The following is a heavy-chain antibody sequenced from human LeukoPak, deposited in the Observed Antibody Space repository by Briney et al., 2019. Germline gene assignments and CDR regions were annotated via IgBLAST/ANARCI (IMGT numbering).Heavy chain of an antibody. CDR1: GGSISSYY. CDR2: IHYSGST. J-gene: IGHJ4*02. V-gene: IGHV4-59*08. D-gene: IGHD3-16*01. Sequence: SETLSLTCTVSGGSISSYYWTWIRQPPGKGLEWIGYIHYSGSTNYNPSLKSRVTMSVDTSSNQFSLKLNSVTATDTAVYYCARHGGFYFDSWGQGTLVTVSS. CDR3: ARHGGFYFDS.